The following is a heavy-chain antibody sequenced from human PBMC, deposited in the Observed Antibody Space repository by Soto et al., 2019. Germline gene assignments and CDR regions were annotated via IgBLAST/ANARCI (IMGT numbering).Heavy chain of an antibody. D-gene: IGHD3-3*01. J-gene: IGHJ4*02. CDR3: ASSLEEDFFEY. CDR2: IIALFGTA. Sequence: QVQLVQSGAEVKKPGSSVKVSCKASGGTFNSYTFSWVRQAPGQGLEWMGGIIALFGTARYAQKFQGRLTIPAYESTRPSYMALSSLRSEDTAVYYCASSLEEDFFEYWGQGILVTVSS. CDR1: GGTFNSYT. V-gene: IGHV1-69*12.